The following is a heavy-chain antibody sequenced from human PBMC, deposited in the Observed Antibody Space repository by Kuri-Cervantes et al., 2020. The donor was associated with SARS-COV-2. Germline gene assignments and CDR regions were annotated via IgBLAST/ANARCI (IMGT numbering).Heavy chain of an antibody. CDR1: GFTFKTYG. CDR3: TRAQTSFDS. CDR2: ILYHGVDS. V-gene: IGHV3-30*19. J-gene: IGHJ4*02. Sequence: GGSLRLSCAASGFTFKTYGMHWVRQAPGKGLEWVAVILYHGVDSYYADSVKGRFTISRDNSKNTVYLQMNSLRPEDTAVYYCTRAQTSFDSWGQGTLVTVSS.